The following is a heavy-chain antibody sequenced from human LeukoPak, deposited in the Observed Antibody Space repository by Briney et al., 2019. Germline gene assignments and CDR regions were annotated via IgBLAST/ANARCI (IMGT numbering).Heavy chain of an antibody. D-gene: IGHD4-17*01. CDR1: GFTFSSYW. CDR3: ARLLMDGDYSYLAFDI. V-gene: IGHV3-7*01. CDR2: IKQDGSEK. J-gene: IGHJ3*02. Sequence: GGSLRLSCAASGFTFSSYWMSWVRQAPGKGLEWVANIKQDGSEKYYVDSVKGRFTISRDNAKNSLYLQMNSLRAEDTAVYYCARLLMDGDYSYLAFDIWGQGTMVTVSS.